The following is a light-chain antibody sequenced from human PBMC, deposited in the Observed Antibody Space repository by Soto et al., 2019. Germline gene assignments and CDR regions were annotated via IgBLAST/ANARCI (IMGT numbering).Light chain of an antibody. Sequence: QPVLTQPPSASGTPGQRVTISCSGTRSNIGSNPVQWYLQLPGTAPKLLIYRDNQRPSGVPDRFSGSKSGTSASLAIRGLQSDDEADYHCATWDDGLYGPVFGGGTKVTVL. CDR2: RDN. CDR3: ATWDDGLYGPV. V-gene: IGLV1-44*01. CDR1: RSNIGSNP. J-gene: IGLJ3*02.